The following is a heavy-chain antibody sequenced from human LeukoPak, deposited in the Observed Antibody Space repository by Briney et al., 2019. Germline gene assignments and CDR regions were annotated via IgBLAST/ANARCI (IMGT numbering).Heavy chain of an antibody. CDR3: ARNAYYDSSGPFDY. CDR1: GYTFTGYY. CDR2: INPNSGGT. J-gene: IGHJ4*02. Sequence: ASVKVSCKASGYTFTGYYMHWVRQAPGQGLEWMGWINPNSGGTNYAQKFQGRVTMTRDTSISTAYMELSRLRSDDTAVYYCARNAYYDSSGPFDYWGQGTLVTVSS. V-gene: IGHV1-2*02. D-gene: IGHD3-22*01.